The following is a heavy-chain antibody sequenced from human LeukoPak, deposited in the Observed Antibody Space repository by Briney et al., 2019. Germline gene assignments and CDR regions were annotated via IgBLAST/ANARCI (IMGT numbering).Heavy chain of an antibody. CDR2: IYYSGST. J-gene: IGHJ5*02. CDR3: ARGLGRYCSSTSCYGFDP. V-gene: IGHV4-31*03. CDR1: GGSISSGGYY. D-gene: IGHD2-2*01. Sequence: KPSETLSLTCTVSGGSISSGGYYWSWIRQHPGKGLEWIGYIYYSGSTYYNPSLKSRVTISVDTSKNQFSLKLSSVTAADTAVYYCARGLGRYCSSTSCYGFDPWGQGTLVTVSS.